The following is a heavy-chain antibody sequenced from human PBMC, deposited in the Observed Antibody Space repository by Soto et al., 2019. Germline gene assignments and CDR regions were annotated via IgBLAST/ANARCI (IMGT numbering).Heavy chain of an antibody. V-gene: IGHV3-15*01. Sequence: EVQLVESGGGLVKPGGSLRLSCAASGLTFSNAWMSWVRQAPGKGLEWVGRVKSKTDSETTNYAAPVKGRFTISRDDSENTLYLQMNSLKTEDTAVYYCTTNVGQSSLLFGSSGQGTLVTVSS. J-gene: IGHJ5*02. CDR3: TTNVGQSSLLFGS. D-gene: IGHD2-2*01. CDR1: GLTFSNAW. CDR2: VKSKTDSETT.